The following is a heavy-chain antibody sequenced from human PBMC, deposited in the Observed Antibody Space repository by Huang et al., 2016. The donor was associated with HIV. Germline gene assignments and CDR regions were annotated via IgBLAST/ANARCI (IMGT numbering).Heavy chain of an antibody. D-gene: IGHD5-18*01. CDR3: ARLDTARNYYYYGLDV. J-gene: IGHJ6*02. V-gene: IGHV5-51*01. CDR2: IYPDGSDT. CDR1: GYSFAKYW. Sequence: EEQLVQSGAEVKKPGESLKISCEGSGYSFAKYWIGWVRQMPGKGLEWMGIIYPDGSDTRYSPSFQGQVSISADKSISTAYLQWSSLKASDTAMYYCARLDTARNYYYYGLDVWGQGTSVIVSS.